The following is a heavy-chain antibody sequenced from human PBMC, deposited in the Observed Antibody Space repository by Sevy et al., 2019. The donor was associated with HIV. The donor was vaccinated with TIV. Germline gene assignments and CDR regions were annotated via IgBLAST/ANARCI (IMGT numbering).Heavy chain of an antibody. CDR1: GFSLSDYY. V-gene: IGHV3-11*01. CDR2: ISSSGSTI. Sequence: GGSLRLSCAASGFSLSDYYMSWIRQAPGKGLEWVSYISSSGSTIYYADSVKGRFTISRDNAKNSLYLQMNSLRAEDTAVYYCARDRTTTYSGSYDYWGQGTLVTVSS. CDR3: ARDRTTTYSGSYDY. J-gene: IGHJ4*02. D-gene: IGHD1-26*01.